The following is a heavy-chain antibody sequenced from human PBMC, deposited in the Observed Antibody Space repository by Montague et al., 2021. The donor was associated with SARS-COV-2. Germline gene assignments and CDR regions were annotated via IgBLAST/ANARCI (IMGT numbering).Heavy chain of an antibody. V-gene: IGHV3-30*04. D-gene: IGHD5-12*01. CDR1: GFTFSSHA. CDR3: ARDGPTRFYYFGY. CDR2: ISSDGGSR. Sequence: SLRLSCAVSGFTFSSHAMHWVRQAPGKGLQWVAFISSDGGSRHFADSVKGRFTISRDHSKNTLYLQMNSLRPEDTAVYYCARDGPTRFYYFGYWGQGTLVSVSS. J-gene: IGHJ4*02.